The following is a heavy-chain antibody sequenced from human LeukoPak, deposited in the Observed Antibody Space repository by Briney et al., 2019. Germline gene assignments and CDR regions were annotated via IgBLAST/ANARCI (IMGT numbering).Heavy chain of an antibody. CDR1: GFTVSNYG. CDR2: IWYDVSNK. CDR3: ARVPPLAAYYYYGIDF. J-gene: IGHJ6*02. V-gene: IGHV3-33*01. Sequence: GGSLRLSCAASGFTVSNYGVHWVRQAPGKGLEWVAAIWYDVSNKYYADSVKGRFTISRDNSNNTLYLQMNSLRAEDTAVYDGARVPPLAAYYYYGIDFWGQGTTATVTS. D-gene: IGHD3-16*01.